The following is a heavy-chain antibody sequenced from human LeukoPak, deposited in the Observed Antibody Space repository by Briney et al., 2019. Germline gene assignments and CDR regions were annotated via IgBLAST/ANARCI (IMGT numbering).Heavy chain of an antibody. D-gene: IGHD6-19*01. CDR1: GNTFDGYY. J-gene: IGHJ4*02. V-gene: IGHV1-2*02. Sequence: ASVRVSCKASGNTFDGYYFHWVRQPPGQGLERMGWINSKSGATNHAQKFQGRLTMTRDTSISTAYMDLGRLTSDDTALYYCATNRATDGWYDLAHWDQGALVTVSS. CDR2: INSKSGAT. CDR3: ATNRATDGWYDLAH.